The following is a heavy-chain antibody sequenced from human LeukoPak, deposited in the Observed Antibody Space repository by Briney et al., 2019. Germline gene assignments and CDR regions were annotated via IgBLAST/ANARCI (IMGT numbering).Heavy chain of an antibody. CDR2: ISWNSGSI. CDR3: AKDAANTLRSYGMDV. CDR1: GFTFSSYA. D-gene: IGHD3-3*01. V-gene: IGHV3-9*01. Sequence: GGSLRLSCAASGFTFSSYAMSWVRQAPGKGLEWVSGISWNSGSIGYADSVKGRFTISRDNAKNSLYLQMNSLRAEDTALYYCAKDAANTLRSYGMDVWGQGTTVTVSS. J-gene: IGHJ6*02.